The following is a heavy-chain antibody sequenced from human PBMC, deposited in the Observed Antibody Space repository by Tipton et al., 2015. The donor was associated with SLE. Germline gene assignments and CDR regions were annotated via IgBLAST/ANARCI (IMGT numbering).Heavy chain of an antibody. V-gene: IGHV3-30*02. CDR2: IQYDGITK. Sequence: GSLRLSCAASGFTFSTSGMHWVRQTPGKGLEWVTFIQYDGITKYYADSVKGRFTISRDNSKNTLYLQMNSLRAEDTAVYYCASLLLPFYGMDVWGQGTTVTVSS. CDR3: ASLLLPFYGMDV. J-gene: IGHJ6*02. CDR1: GFTFSTSG. D-gene: IGHD2-15*01.